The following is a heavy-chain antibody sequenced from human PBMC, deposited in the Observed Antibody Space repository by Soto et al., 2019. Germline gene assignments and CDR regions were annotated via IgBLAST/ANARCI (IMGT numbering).Heavy chain of an antibody. CDR1: GGSISSYY. CDR3: ARDKYYSSTSPKWFDP. D-gene: IGHD6-13*01. J-gene: IGHJ5*02. CDR2: IYYSGST. Sequence: SETLSLTCTVSGGSISSYYWSWIRQPPGKGLEWIGYIYYSGSTNYNPSLKSRVTISVDTSKNQFSLRLTSVTAADTAVYYCARDKYYSSTSPKWFDPWGKGTPVTVSS. V-gene: IGHV4-59*01.